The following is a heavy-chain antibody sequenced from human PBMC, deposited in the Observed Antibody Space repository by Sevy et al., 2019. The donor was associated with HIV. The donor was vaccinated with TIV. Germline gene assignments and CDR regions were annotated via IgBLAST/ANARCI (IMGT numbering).Heavy chain of an antibody. CDR1: GFKLGDYV. D-gene: IGHD3-10*01. CDR2: IRSKAYGDTR. V-gene: IGHV3-49*03. CDR3: TRAMYYHDSGSYYGMDV. J-gene: IGHJ6*02. Sequence: GGSLRLSCAASGFKLGDYVMNWFRQAPGKGLDWVGFIRSKAYGDTREYAASVKGRVTISREDSKGIAYLQMNRLKTEDTARYYCTRAMYYHDSGSYYGMDVWGQGTTVTVSS.